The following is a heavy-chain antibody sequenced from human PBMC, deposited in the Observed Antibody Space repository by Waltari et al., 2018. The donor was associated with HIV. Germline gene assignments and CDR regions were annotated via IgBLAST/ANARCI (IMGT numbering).Heavy chain of an antibody. CDR3: AKDGAPGRDAVFDT. J-gene: IGHJ4*01. D-gene: IGHD1-26*01. CDR1: GVKLNILD. V-gene: IGHV3-33*03. Sequence: QVHVVESGGAVVQRGGSMILSCTASGVKLNILDINWVRQAPGRGLEWVAGVSYDGMHKYYVDAVKGRFTISRDNSKNAIFLEMTVLRLEDTANYHCAKDGAPGRDAVFDTWVQGTLVTV. CDR2: VSYDGMHK.